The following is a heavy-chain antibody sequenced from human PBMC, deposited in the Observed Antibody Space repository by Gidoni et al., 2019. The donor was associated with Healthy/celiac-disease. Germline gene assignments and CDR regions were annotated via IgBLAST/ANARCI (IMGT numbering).Heavy chain of an antibody. D-gene: IGHD6-13*01. J-gene: IGHJ2*01. V-gene: IGHV4-31*02. CDR3: ARVQQLDWYFDL. Sequence: YNPSLKSRVTISVDTSKNQFSLKLSSVTAADTAVYYCARVQQLDWYFDLWGRGTLVTVSS.